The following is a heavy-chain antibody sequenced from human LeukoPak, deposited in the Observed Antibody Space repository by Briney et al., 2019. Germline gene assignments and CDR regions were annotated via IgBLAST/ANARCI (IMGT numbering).Heavy chain of an antibody. D-gene: IGHD1-26*01. J-gene: IGHJ4*02. CDR1: GFTFDEFG. Sequence: GGSLRLSCAASGFTFDEFGMHWVRQAPGKGLEWVSGVSWNSASIGYDKSVEGRFTVPRDNTNKSLYLQMNSLRPEDTAFYFCAKAFGGNYQRAFDYWGQGILVTVSS. CDR3: AKAFGGNYQRAFDY. CDR2: VSWNSASI. V-gene: IGHV3-9*01.